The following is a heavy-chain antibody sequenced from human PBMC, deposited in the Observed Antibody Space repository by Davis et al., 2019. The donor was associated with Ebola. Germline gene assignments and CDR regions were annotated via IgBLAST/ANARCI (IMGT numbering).Heavy chain of an antibody. CDR3: ARGKSNQYYYYGMDV. CDR2: IYYSGST. Sequence: SETLSLTCTVSGGSISSYYWSWIRQPPGKGLEWIGYIYYSGSTNYNPSLKSRVTITVDTSKHQFSLKLSPVTAADTAVYYCARGKSNQYYYYGMDVWCQGTTVTVSS. CDR1: GGSISSYY. J-gene: IGHJ6*02. D-gene: IGHD2/OR15-2a*01. V-gene: IGHV4-59*01.